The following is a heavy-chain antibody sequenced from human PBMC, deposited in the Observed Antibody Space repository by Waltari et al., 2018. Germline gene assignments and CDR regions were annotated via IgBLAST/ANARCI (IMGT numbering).Heavy chain of an antibody. V-gene: IGHV4-34*01. D-gene: IGHD2-21*02. CDR3: ARGQIVVVTATNAPFDY. CDR2: INHSGST. Sequence: QVQLQQWGAGLLKPSETLSLTCAVYGGSFSGYYWSWIRQPPGKGLAWIGEINHSGSTNYNPSLKSRVTISVDTSKNQFSLKLSSVTAADTAVYYCARGQIVVVTATNAPFDYWGQGTLVTVSS. J-gene: IGHJ4*02. CDR1: GGSFSGYY.